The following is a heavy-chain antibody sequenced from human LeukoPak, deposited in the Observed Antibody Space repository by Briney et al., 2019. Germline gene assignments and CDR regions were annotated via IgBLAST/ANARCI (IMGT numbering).Heavy chain of an antibody. CDR2: IYHSGST. CDR1: SGSISSSTW. J-gene: IGHJ3*02. Sequence: PSETLSLTCAVSSGSISSSTWWTWVRQPPGKGLEWIGEIYHSGSTNYNPSLKSRVTISVDKSKNQFSLKLSSVTAADTAVYYCASRLFMTIGNSAFDIWGQGTMVTVSS. D-gene: IGHD1/OR15-1a*01. V-gene: IGHV4-4*02. CDR3: ASRLFMTIGNSAFDI.